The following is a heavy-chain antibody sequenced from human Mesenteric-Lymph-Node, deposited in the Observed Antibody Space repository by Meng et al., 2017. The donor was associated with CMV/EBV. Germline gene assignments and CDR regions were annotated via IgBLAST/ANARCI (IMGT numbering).Heavy chain of an antibody. CDR2: INHSGST. D-gene: IGHD6-13*01. J-gene: IGHJ4*02. Sequence: SETLSLTCAVYGGSFSGYYWSWIRQPPGKGLEWIGEINHSGSTNYNPSLKSRVTISVDTSKNQFSLKLSSVTAADTAVYYCARRARLHGSSCIDYWGQGTLVTVSS. CDR1: GGSFSGYY. CDR3: ARRARLHGSSCIDY. V-gene: IGHV4-34*01.